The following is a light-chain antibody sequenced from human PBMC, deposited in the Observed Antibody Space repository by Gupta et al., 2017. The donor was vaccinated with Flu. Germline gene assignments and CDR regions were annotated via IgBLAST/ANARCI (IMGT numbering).Light chain of an antibody. CDR1: QSVSGY. Sequence: DIQMTQSPSSLSASVGDRVTITCRASQSVSGYVNWYQQRPGKAPKLLISDVSKLQSGVPSPFRGSGSGTDFTLTISKLQAEDSATYYCQQCVCVPLTFGGGTRVDIK. J-gene: IGKJ4*01. CDR2: DVS. V-gene: IGKV1-39*01. CDR3: QQCVCVPLT.